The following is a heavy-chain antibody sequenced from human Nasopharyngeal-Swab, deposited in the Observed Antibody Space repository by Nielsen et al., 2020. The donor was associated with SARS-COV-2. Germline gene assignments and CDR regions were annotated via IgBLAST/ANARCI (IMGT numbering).Heavy chain of an antibody. CDR2: IWYDGSNK. Sequence: GESLKISCAASGFTFSSYGMHWVRQAPGKGLEWVAIIWYDGSNKYYADSVKGRFTISRDNSKNTLYLQMNSLRAEDTAVYYCARDNQQLAVDAFDIWGQGTMVTVSS. CDR1: GFTFSSYG. D-gene: IGHD6-6*01. J-gene: IGHJ3*02. V-gene: IGHV3-33*01. CDR3: ARDNQQLAVDAFDI.